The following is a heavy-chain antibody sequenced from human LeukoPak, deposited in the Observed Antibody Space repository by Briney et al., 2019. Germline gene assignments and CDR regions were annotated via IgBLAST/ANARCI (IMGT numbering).Heavy chain of an antibody. D-gene: IGHD3-22*01. CDR3: TNSPQDYYDSSGLYY. Sequence: GSLRLSCAASGFTFSNAWMSWVRQAPGKGLEWVGRIKSKTDGGTTDYAAPVKGRFTISRDDSKNTLYLQMNSLKTEDTAVYYCTNSPQDYYDSSGLYYWGQGTLVTVSS. CDR1: GFTFSNAW. CDR2: IKSKTDGGTT. J-gene: IGHJ4*02. V-gene: IGHV3-15*01.